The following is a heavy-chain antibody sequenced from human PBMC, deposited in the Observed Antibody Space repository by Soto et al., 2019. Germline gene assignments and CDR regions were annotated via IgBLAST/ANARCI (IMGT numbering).Heavy chain of an antibody. CDR2: ISGSGGST. V-gene: IGHV3-23*01. D-gene: IGHD1-26*01. Sequence: EVQLLESGGGLVQPGGSLRLSCATAGFTFSNYALSWVRQAPGKGLEWVSAISGSGGSTYYADSVKGRFTISRDNSKNTLYLQMNSLRAEDTAVYYCAKDVSYRSYQGDAFDIWGQGTMVTVSS. CDR3: AKDVSYRSYQGDAFDI. CDR1: GFTFSNYA. J-gene: IGHJ3*02.